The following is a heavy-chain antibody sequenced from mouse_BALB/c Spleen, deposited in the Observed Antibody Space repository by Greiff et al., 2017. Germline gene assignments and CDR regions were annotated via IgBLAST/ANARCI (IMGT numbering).Heavy chain of an antibody. Sequence: EVHLVESGGGLVQPGGSRKLSCAASGFTFSSFGMHWVRQAPEKGLEWVAYISSGSSTIYYADTEKGRFTISRDNPKNTLFLQMTSLRSEDTAMYYCARDSSGFAYWGQGTLVTVSA. V-gene: IGHV5-17*02. CDR1: GFTFSSFG. CDR2: ISSGSSTI. J-gene: IGHJ3*01. CDR3: ARDSSGFAY. D-gene: IGHD3-2*01.